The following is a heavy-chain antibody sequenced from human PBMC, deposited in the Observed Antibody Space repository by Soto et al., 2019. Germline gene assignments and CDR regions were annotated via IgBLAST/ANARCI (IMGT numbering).Heavy chain of an antibody. CDR1: GDSFTSYG. J-gene: IGHJ4*02. D-gene: IGHD6-13*01. Sequence: GTSAKLSCEACGDSFTSYGLSWVRQAPGQGLEWMGWISAYNGNTNYAQKLQGRVTMTTDTSTSTAYMELRSLRSDDTAVYYCARGGLAAAGTPPDYWGQGTLVTVSS. CDR2: ISAYNGNT. V-gene: IGHV1-18*01. CDR3: ARGGLAAAGTPPDY.